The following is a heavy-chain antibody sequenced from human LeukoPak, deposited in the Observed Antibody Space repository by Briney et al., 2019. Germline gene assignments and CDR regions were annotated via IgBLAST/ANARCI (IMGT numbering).Heavy chain of an antibody. J-gene: IGHJ4*02. CDR3: ARLKYYFDY. V-gene: IGHV4-59*08. Sequence: SETLSLTCTVSGGTISSYYWSWIRQPPGKGLEWIGYIYYSGSTNYNPSLKSRVTISVDTSKNQFSLKLSSVTAADTAVYYCARLKYYFDYWGQGTLVTVSS. CDR2: IYYSGST. CDR1: GGTISSYY. D-gene: IGHD3-16*01.